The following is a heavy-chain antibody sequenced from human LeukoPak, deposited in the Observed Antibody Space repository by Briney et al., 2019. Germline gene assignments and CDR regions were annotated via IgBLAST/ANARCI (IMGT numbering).Heavy chain of an antibody. CDR1: GFTFDDYA. CDR2: INWNTNSI. J-gene: IGHJ3*02. D-gene: IGHD6-19*01. Sequence: PGRSLRLSCAASGFTFDDYAMHWVRQAPGKGLEWVSGINWNTNSIKYADSVKGRLTISRDNAKNSLYLQMNSLRAEDTAFYYCAKGSSGWSTDAFDIWGQGTMVTVSS. CDR3: AKGSSGWSTDAFDI. V-gene: IGHV3-9*01.